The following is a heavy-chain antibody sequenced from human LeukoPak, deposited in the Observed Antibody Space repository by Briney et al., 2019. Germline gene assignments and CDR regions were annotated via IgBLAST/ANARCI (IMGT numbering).Heavy chain of an antibody. CDR2: IIPILGIA. Sequence: SVKVSCKASGGTFSSYAISWVRQSPGQGLEWMGRIIPILGIANYAQKFQGRVTITADKSTSTAYMELSSLRSEDTAVYYCAREGNRGMDVWGQGTTVTVSS. CDR3: AREGNRGMDV. V-gene: IGHV1-69*04. J-gene: IGHJ6*02. CDR1: GGTFSSYA. D-gene: IGHD2/OR15-2a*01.